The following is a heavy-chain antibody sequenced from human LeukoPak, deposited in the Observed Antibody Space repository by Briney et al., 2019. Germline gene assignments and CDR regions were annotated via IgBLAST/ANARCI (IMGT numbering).Heavy chain of an antibody. V-gene: IGHV3-21*04. CDR2: ISSSSSYI. Sequence: GGSLRLSCAASGFTFSSYSMNWVRQAPGKGLEWVSSISSSSSYIYYADSVKGRFTISRDNAKNSLYLQMNSLRAEDTAVYYCAKASAGYSSGWGFDYWGQGTLVTVSS. CDR1: GFTFSSYS. D-gene: IGHD6-19*01. CDR3: AKASAGYSSGWGFDY. J-gene: IGHJ4*02.